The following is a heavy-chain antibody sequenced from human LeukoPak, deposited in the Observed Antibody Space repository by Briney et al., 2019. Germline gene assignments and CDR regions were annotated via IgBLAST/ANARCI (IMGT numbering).Heavy chain of an antibody. V-gene: IGHV3-21*01. CDR1: GFTFGSYN. CDR3: ARVTSTGWAFDI. J-gene: IGHJ3*02. D-gene: IGHD6-19*01. Sequence: GGSLRLSCAASGFTFGSYNMNWVRQAPGKGLEWVSSISTSSSYIYYAGSVKGRFTIPRDNAKKSLYLQMNSLRAGDTAVYYCARVTSTGWAFDIWGQGTMVSVSS. CDR2: ISTSSSYI.